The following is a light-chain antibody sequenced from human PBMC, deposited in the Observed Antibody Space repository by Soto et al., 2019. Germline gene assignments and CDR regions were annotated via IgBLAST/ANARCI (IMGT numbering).Light chain of an antibody. J-gene: IGKJ1*01. CDR2: GSS. V-gene: IGKV3-15*01. CDR1: QRVSNN. Sequence: EIVMTQSPATLSVSPGERVTLSCRASQRVSNNVAWYQQKPGQAPRLLIYGSSTRATGIPARFSATGSGTEFTLTISYLQSEDFAVFHCQQYNNWPWTFGQGTRVEN. CDR3: QQYNNWPWT.